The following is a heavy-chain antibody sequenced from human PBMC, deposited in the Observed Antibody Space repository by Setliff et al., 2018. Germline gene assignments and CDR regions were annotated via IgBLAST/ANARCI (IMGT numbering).Heavy chain of an antibody. V-gene: IGHV4-4*08. D-gene: IGHD3-10*01. Sequence: SETLSLTCTVSGGSISSSYWSWIRQPPGKGLEWIGYIHPWGGSSESTNYSPSLKSRVTISVDTSKNQFSLKLTSVTAADTAVYYCARGRLSFGSYGSGNQWKYYYYMDVWGKGTTVTVSS. CDR3: ARGRLSFGSYGSGNQWKYYYYMDV. CDR1: GGSISSSY. CDR2: IHPWGGSSEST. J-gene: IGHJ6*03.